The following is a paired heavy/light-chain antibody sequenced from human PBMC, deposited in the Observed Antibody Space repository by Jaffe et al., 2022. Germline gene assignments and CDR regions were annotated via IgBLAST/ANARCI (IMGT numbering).Light chain of an antibody. CDR2: LGS. Sequence: DIVMTQSPLSLPVTPGEPASISCRSSQSLLHSNGYNYLDWYLQKPGQSPQLLIYLGSNRASGVPDRFSGSGSGTDFTLKISRVEAEDVGVYYCMQALQTRYTFGQGTKLEIK. V-gene: IGKV2-28*01. CDR1: QSLLHSNGYNY. J-gene: IGKJ2*01. CDR3: MQALQTRYT.
Heavy chain of an antibody. CDR3: ARKKLRYFDWLNKGSGFDP. V-gene: IGHV4-34*01. D-gene: IGHD3-9*01. J-gene: IGHJ5*02. Sequence: QVQLQQWGAGLLKPSETLSLTCAVYGGSFSGYYWSWIRQPPGKGLEWIGEINHSGSTNYNPSLKSRVTISVDTSKNQFSLKLSSVTAADTAVYYCARKKLRYFDWLNKGSGFDPWGQGTLVTVSS. CDR2: INHSGST. CDR1: GGSFSGYY.